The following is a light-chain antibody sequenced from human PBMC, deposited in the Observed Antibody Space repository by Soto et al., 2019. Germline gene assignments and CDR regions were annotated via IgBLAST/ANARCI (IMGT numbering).Light chain of an antibody. V-gene: IGKV3-11*01. CDR1: QSVSSS. CDR3: QQRSNWPRT. Sequence: IVVTQSPATLSLSPGERATLSCRASQSVSSSLGWYQQIPGQAPRLLIYDASNRATGIPARFSGSGSGTDFTLTISSLEPEDFAVYYCQQRSNWPRTFGQGTKLEIK. CDR2: DAS. J-gene: IGKJ2*01.